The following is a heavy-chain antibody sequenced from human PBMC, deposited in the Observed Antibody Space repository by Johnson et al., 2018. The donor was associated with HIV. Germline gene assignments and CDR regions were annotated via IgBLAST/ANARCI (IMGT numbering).Heavy chain of an antibody. CDR2: ISSSGSTI. CDR1: GFTFGSYG. CDR3: ASGAYSSSLTFDI. V-gene: IGHV3-48*04. J-gene: IGHJ3*02. D-gene: IGHD6-6*01. Sequence: MMLVESGGGVVQPGRSLRLSCAASGFTFGSYGMHWVRQAPGKGLEWVSYISSSGSTIYYADSVKGRFTISRDNARNSLFLQMNSLRAEDTAVYYCASGAYSSSLTFDIWGQGTMVTVSS.